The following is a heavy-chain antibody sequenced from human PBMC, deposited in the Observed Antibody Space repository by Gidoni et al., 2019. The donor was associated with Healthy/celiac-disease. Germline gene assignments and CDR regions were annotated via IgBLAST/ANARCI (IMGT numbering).Heavy chain of an antibody. CDR1: GFTFSRDA. CDR3: AKSSIRHGGWPPYHYFDY. V-gene: IGHV3-23*01. D-gene: IGHD6-19*01. Sequence: EVQLLESGGGLVQPGGSLSLSCAASGFTFSRDALSWVRQAPGKGLEWVSAISGSGGSTYYSESVKGRFTISRDNSKNTLYLQMNSLRAEDTAVYYCAKSSIRHGGWPPYHYFDYWGQGTLVTVSS. J-gene: IGHJ4*02. CDR2: ISGSGGST.